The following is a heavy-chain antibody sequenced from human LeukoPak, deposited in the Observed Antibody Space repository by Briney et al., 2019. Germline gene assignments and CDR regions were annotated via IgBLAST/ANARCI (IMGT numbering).Heavy chain of an antibody. V-gene: IGHV3-21*01. J-gene: IGHJ4*02. D-gene: IGHD2-15*01. CDR3: ARDPVVLVAATLPDY. CDR1: GFTFSSYS. CDR2: ISSSSSYI. Sequence: PGGSLRLSCAASGFTFSSYSMNWVRQAPGKGLEWVSSISSSSSYIYYADSVKGRFTISRDNAKNSLYLQMNSLRAEDTAVYYCARDPVVLVAATLPDYWGQGTLVTVSS.